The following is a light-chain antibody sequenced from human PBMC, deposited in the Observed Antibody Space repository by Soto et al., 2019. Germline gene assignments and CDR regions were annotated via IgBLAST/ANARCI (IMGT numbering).Light chain of an antibody. J-gene: IGKJ1*01. V-gene: IGKV3-20*01. CDR2: GAS. Sequence: EMVLTLSPGTLGVSPGERATVSFRASQIVSSRCVAWYQQTPGQAPRLLISGASSRATGIPDRFSGSGSGTDFTLTISRLEPEDFAVYYCQQYGSSPGRFGQGTKVDNK. CDR1: QIVSSRC. CDR3: QQYGSSPGR.